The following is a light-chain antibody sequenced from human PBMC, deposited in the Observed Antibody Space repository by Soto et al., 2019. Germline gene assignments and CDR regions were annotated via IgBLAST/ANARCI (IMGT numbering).Light chain of an antibody. CDR1: QTINTA. CDR2: ATS. V-gene: IGKV1-39*01. CDR3: QQSYTAPT. Sequence: DIQMTQSTSSLSASIGDRVTITCRASQTINTALNWYQQKPGKAPKLLIYATSILQSGVPSRFSGSGFGTNFILTISSLQPEDFATYYCQQSYTAPTFGGGTMVEV. J-gene: IGKJ4*01.